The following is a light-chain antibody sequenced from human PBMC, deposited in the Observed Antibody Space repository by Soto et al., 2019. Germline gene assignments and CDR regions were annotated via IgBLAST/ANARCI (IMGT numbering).Light chain of an antibody. CDR3: QSYDSSNYVV. CDR2: QDH. V-gene: IGLV6-57*04. J-gene: IGLJ2*01. CDR1: SGSIASNY. Sequence: NFMLTQPHSVSESPGKTVTISCTRSSGSIASNYVQWYQQRPGSAPTTVIYQDHQRPSGVPDRFSGSIDSSSNSASLTISGLKTEDEADYYCQSYDSSNYVVFGGGTKVTVL.